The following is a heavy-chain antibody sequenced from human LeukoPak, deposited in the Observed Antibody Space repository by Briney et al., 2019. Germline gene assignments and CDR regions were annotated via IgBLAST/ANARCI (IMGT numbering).Heavy chain of an antibody. Sequence: SVKVSCKASGGTLSSYAISWLRQAPGQGLEWMGRIIPILGIANYAQKFQGRVTITADKSTSTAYMELSSLRSEDTAVYYCARTTRLPHSTYGYWGQGTLVTVSS. CDR1: GGTLSSYA. D-gene: IGHD2-21*02. CDR3: ARTTRLPHSTYGY. CDR2: IIPILGIA. J-gene: IGHJ4*02. V-gene: IGHV1-69*04.